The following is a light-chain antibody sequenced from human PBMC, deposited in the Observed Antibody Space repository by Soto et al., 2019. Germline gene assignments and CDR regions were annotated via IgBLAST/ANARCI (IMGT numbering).Light chain of an antibody. V-gene: IGKV1-39*01. J-gene: IGKJ1*01. Sequence: DIQMTQSPSTLSASVGDRVTITCRASQSISSYLDWYQQKPGKAPKLLIYAASRLQSGVPSRFSGSGSGTDFTLTISSLQPEDFATYYCQLPGTFGQGTKVDI. CDR1: QSISSY. CDR3: QLPGT. CDR2: AAS.